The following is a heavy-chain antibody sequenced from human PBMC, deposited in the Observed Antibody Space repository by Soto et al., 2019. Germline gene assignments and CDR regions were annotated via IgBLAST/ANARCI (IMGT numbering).Heavy chain of an antibody. CDR2: INPNSGGT. CDR1: GYTFTGYY. J-gene: IGHJ5*02. D-gene: IGHD3-22*01. V-gene: IGHV1-2*02. CDR3: ARVFQYYDSSGLNWFDP. Sequence: ASVKVSCKASGYTFTGYYVHWVRQAPGQGLEWMGWINPNSGGTNYAQKFQGRVTMTRDTSISTAYMELSRLRSDDTAVYYCARVFQYYDSSGLNWFDPWGQGTLVTVSS.